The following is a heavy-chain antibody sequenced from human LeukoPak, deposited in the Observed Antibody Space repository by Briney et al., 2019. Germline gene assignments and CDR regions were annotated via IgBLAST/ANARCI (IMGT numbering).Heavy chain of an antibody. CDR1: GFTFNSYG. V-gene: IGHV3-30*18. D-gene: IGHD2-15*01. CDR2: VSYDGSYK. CDR3: AKARLEYCSDGSCFSGLAY. Sequence: GGSLRLSCAASGFTFNSYGMYWVRQAPGKGLEWVAVVSYDGSYKYYADSVKGRFTISRDYSRNTLCLQMNSLRAEDTAVYYCAKARLEYCSDGSCFSGLAYWGQGTLVTVS. J-gene: IGHJ4*02.